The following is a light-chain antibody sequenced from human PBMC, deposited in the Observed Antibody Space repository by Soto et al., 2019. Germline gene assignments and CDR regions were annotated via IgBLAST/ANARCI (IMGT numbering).Light chain of an antibody. CDR1: QSVFSS. CDR2: GAS. CDR3: QQYNSYWT. J-gene: IGKJ1*01. V-gene: IGKV3-15*01. Sequence: IVMTPSPSTLSVSPWERATLSCRASQSVFSSLAWYQQKPGQAPRLLIFGASSRATGVPARFSGSGSGTEFTLTISSLQPDDFATYYCQQYNSYWTFGQGTKV.